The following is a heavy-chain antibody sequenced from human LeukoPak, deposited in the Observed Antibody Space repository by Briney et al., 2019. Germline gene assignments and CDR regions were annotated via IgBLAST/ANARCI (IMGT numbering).Heavy chain of an antibody. CDR2: ISSSIGYI. Sequence: PGGSLRLSCAASGFIFGLYTMNWVRQAPGQGLEWVSSISSSIGYIYYADSVKGRFTISRDNAENSLYLQMNSLGAEDTAIYFCAREDYGSGWTGWFDPWGQGTLVTVSS. CDR1: GFIFGLYT. CDR3: AREDYGSGWTGWFDP. J-gene: IGHJ5*02. D-gene: IGHD6-19*01. V-gene: IGHV3-21*01.